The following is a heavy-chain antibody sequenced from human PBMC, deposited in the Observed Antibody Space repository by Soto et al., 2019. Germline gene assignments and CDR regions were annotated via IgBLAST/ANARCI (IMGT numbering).Heavy chain of an antibody. J-gene: IGHJ6*02. D-gene: IGHD3-3*01. CDR2: IYSGGST. CDR1: GFTVSSNY. CDR3: ARPRVLTIFGVVILGGMDV. V-gene: IGHV3-53*02. Sequence: EVQLVETGGGLIQPGGSLRLSCAASGFTVSSNYMSWVRQAPGKGLEWVSVIYSGGSTYYADSVKGRFTISRDNSKNTLYLQMNSLRAEDTAVYYCARPRVLTIFGVVILGGMDVWGQGTTVTVSS.